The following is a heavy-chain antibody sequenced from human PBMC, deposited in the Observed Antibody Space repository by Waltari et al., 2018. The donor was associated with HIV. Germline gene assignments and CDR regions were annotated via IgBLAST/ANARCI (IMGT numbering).Heavy chain of an antibody. CDR1: GFTFSSYG. V-gene: IGHV3-30*02. CDR3: AKAPVGGDEFFFDY. J-gene: IGHJ4*02. Sequence: QVQLVESGGGVVQPGGSLRLSCAASGFTFSSYGMPWVRQAPGKGLEWVAFIRYDGSNKYYADSVKGRFTISRDNSKNTLYLQMNSLRAEDTAVYYCAKAPVGGDEFFFDYWGQGTLVTVSS. CDR2: IRYDGSNK. D-gene: IGHD1-26*01.